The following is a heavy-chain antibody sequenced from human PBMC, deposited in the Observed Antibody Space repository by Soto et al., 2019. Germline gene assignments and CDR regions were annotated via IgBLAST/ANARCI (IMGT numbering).Heavy chain of an antibody. CDR3: ARAGNNWNYEDYYYYGMGV. V-gene: IGHV3-11*01. CDR1: GFTFSDYY. Sequence: QVQLVESGRGLVKPGGSLRLSCAASGFTFSDYYMSWIRQAPGKGLEWVSYNSSSGSTIYYADSVKGRFTISRDNAKNSLYPQMNSLRAEDTAVYYCARAGNNWNYEDYYYYGMGVWGQGTTVTVSS. D-gene: IGHD1-7*01. CDR2: NSSSGSTI. J-gene: IGHJ6*02.